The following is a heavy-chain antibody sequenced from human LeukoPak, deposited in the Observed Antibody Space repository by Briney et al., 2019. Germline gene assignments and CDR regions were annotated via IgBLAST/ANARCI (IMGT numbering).Heavy chain of an antibody. CDR2: IIPIFGTA. V-gene: IGHV1-69*13. CDR1: GGTFRSYT. CDR3: AREGGSVAGTGIDY. J-gene: IGHJ4*02. D-gene: IGHD6-19*01. Sequence: GASVKVSRKASGGTFRSYTIIWVRQAPGQGLEWMGGIIPIFGTANYAQKFQDRVTIIADESTSTAYMELSSLRSEDTAVYYCAREGGSVAGTGIDYWGQGTLVTVSS.